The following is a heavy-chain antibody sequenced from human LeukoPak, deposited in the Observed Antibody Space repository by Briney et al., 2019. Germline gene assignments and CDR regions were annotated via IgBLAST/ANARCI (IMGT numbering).Heavy chain of an antibody. CDR3: AHGAMYQLDY. CDR2: IIGGGGST. Sequence: GGTLRLSCATSGFPFSSHGMSWACQAPGKGLEWVSGIIGGGGSTYYADSVKGRFTISGDNSRNTLFLQMNSLRAEDTAVYYCAHGAMYQLDYWGQGTLVTVSS. J-gene: IGHJ4*02. CDR1: GFPFSSHG. V-gene: IGHV3-23*01. D-gene: IGHD2-2*01.